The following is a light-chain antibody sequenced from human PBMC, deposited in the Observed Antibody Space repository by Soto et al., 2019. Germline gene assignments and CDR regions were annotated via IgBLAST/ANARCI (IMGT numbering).Light chain of an antibody. Sequence: QSVLTQPPSASGTPGQRVTMSCSGSSSNIGSNTVNWYQQLPGTAPKLLIYSNNQRPSGVPDRFSGSKSGTSVSLAISWLLSEDEADYYCSTWDDSLSALVVFGGGTKLTVL. J-gene: IGLJ2*01. V-gene: IGLV1-44*01. CDR1: SSNIGSNT. CDR3: STWDDSLSALVV. CDR2: SNN.